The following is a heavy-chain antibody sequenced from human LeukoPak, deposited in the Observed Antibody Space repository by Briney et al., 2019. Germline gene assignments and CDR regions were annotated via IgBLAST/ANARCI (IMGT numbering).Heavy chain of an antibody. J-gene: IGHJ4*02. CDR3: ARDDAVAGSRGINY. CDR1: GGSISSYY. V-gene: IGHV4-59*01. D-gene: IGHD6-19*01. Sequence: SETLSLTCTVSGGSISSYYWSWIRQPPGKGLEWIGYIYYSGSTNYNPSLKSRVTISVDTSKNQFSLKLSSVTAADTAVYYCARDDAVAGSRGINYWGQGTLVTISS. CDR2: IYYSGST.